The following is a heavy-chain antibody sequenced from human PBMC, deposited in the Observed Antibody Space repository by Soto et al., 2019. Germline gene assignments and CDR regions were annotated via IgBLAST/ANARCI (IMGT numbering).Heavy chain of an antibody. V-gene: IGHV4-31*03. CDR3: ARKSSGYADYYFDY. CDR2: IYYSGST. J-gene: IGHJ4*02. D-gene: IGHD5-12*01. CDR1: GGSVSSGSYY. Sequence: SEPLSLTCTVSGGSVSSGSYYWSWIRQHPGKGLEWIGYIYYSGSTYYNPSLNSRVTISVDTSKNQFSLKLSSVTAADTAVYYCARKSSGYADYYFDYWGQGTLVTVSS.